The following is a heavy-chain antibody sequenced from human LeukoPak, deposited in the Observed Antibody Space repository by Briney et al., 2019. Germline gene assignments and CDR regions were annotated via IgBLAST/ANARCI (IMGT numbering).Heavy chain of an antibody. CDR1: GFTVSTNS. CDR2: IYSDNT. V-gene: IGHV3-53*01. Sequence: GGSLRLTCTVSGFTVSTNSMSWVRQAPGKGLEWVSFIYSDNTHYSDSVKGRFTISRDNSKNTLYLQMNSLRAEDTAVYYCARRAGAYSHPYDYWGQGTLVTVSS. D-gene: IGHD4/OR15-4a*01. J-gene: IGHJ4*02. CDR3: ARRAGAYSHPYDY.